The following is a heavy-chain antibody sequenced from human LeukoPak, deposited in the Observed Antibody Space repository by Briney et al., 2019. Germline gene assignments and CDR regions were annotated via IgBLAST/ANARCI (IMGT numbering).Heavy chain of an antibody. CDR1: GFTFTDYY. D-gene: IGHD3-10*01. CDR2: ITNSGTTI. V-gene: IGHV3-11*04. CDR3: ARDWGYGSGSYGVY. J-gene: IGHJ4*02. Sequence: GGSLRLSCAASGFTFTDYYMSWIRQAPGKGLEWVSYITNSGTTIYYADSVKGRFTISRDNAKNSLYLQMNSLRAEDTAVYYCARDWGYGSGSYGVYWGQGTLVAVSS.